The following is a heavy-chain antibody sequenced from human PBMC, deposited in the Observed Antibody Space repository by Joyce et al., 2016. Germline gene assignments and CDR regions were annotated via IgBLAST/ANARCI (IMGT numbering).Heavy chain of an antibody. CDR1: GDSVTSLF. CDR2: ISSTGST. Sequence: QVHLQESGPGLVKPSETLSLTCTVSGDSVTSLFWNWIRQPPGKGLEWVAHISSTGSTKYNPSLKSRATISLDAPRNQVSLKLTSVTAADTAIYYCARDGGYYFDYWGQGTLVAVSS. J-gene: IGHJ4*02. D-gene: IGHD3-16*01. V-gene: IGHV4-59*02. CDR3: ARDGGYYFDY.